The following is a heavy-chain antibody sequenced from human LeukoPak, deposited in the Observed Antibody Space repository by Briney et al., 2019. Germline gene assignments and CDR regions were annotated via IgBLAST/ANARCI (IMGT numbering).Heavy chain of an antibody. D-gene: IGHD3-10*01. J-gene: IGHJ5*02. Sequence: ASVKVSCKASGYTFTSYYMHWVRQAPGQGLEWMGIINPSGGSTSYAQKFQGRVTVTRDMSTSTVYMELSSLRSEDTAVYYCAREGGIYYGSGIPRWFDPWGQGTLVTVSS. V-gene: IGHV1-46*01. CDR2: INPSGGST. CDR1: GYTFTSYY. CDR3: AREGGIYYGSGIPRWFDP.